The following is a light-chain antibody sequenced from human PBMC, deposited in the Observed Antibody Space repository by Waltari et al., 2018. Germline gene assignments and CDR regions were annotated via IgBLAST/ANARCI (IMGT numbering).Light chain of an antibody. CDR2: LGS. V-gene: IGKV2-28*01. CDR3: MQSLQTPLT. CDR1: QSLLHRNGHNY. J-gene: IGKJ4*01. Sequence: DLVMTQSPLSLPVTPGEAASISCRSSQSLLHRNGHNYLDWYLQKPGQSPQLLIYLGSNRASGVPDRFSGSGSGTDFTLKISRVEAEDVGVYYCMQSLQTPLTFGGGTKVEIK.